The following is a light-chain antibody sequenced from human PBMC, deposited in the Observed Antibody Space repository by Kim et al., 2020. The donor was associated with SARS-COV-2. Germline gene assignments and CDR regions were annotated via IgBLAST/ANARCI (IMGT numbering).Light chain of an antibody. V-gene: IGLV3-19*01. J-gene: IGLJ3*02. Sequence: SSELTQDPAVSVALGQTVRITCQGDSLRSYYASWYQKKPGQAPVLVIYGKNNRPSGIPDRFSGSSSGNTASLTITGAQAEDEADYYCNSRDSSGNHLDWV. CDR3: NSRDSSGNHLDWV. CDR1: SLRSYY. CDR2: GKN.